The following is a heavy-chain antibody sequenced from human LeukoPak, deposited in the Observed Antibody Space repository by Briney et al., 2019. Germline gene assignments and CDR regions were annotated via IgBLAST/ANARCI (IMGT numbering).Heavy chain of an antibody. CDR2: SYSGGST. CDR1: GITVSSNY. CDR3: AREISGY. V-gene: IGHV3-66*01. Sequence: QPLGSLRLSCAASGITVSSNYMNWVRQAPGKGLEWVAISYSGGSTYYADSVKGRFTISRDNSKNTLYLQMNSLRAEDTAVYYCAREISGYWGQGTLVTVSS. D-gene: IGHD1-26*01. J-gene: IGHJ4*02.